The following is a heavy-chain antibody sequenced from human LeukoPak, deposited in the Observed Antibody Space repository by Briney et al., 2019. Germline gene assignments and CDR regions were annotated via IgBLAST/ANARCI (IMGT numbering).Heavy chain of an antibody. CDR3: ARDWALDYGGNSDDPDY. Sequence: GASVKVSCKASGYTFTSYGISWVRQAPGQGLEWMGWISAYNGNTNYAQKLQGRVTMTTDTSTSTAYMELRSLRSDDTAVYYCARDWALDYGGNSDDPDYWGQGTLVTVSS. CDR2: ISAYNGNT. V-gene: IGHV1-18*01. J-gene: IGHJ4*02. CDR1: GYTFTSYG. D-gene: IGHD4-23*01.